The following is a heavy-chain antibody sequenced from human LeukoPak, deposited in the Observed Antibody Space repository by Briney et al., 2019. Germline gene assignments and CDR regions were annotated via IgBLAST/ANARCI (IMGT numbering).Heavy chain of an antibody. CDR2: TYYRSKWYN. J-gene: IGHJ5*02. CDR3: AREGEVGTTWSWFDP. CDR1: GDSVSSNSAA. Sequence: SQTLSLTCAISGDSVSSNSAAWIWIRQSPSRGLEWLGRTYYRSKWYNDYAVSVRSRITITPDTSKSQFALQLNSVTPEDTAVYYCAREGEVGTTWSWFDPWGQGTPVTVSS. D-gene: IGHD1-26*01. V-gene: IGHV6-1*01.